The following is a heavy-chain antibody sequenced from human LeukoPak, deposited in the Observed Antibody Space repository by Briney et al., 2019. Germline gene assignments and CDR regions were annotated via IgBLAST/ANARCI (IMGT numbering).Heavy chain of an antibody. D-gene: IGHD2-15*01. CDR2: INSDGSTT. CDR3: TRQDCSGWRLNLES. J-gene: IGHJ5*02. V-gene: IGHV3-74*01. Sequence: GGSLGLSCAASGFTFTSYWMHWVRQAPVKGLVWVSRINSDGSTTNYADSVKGRFTISRDNAKNTLYLKFNRLRAEATTGYYITRQDCSGWRLNLESWGKGPRVTVSS. CDR1: GFTFTSYW.